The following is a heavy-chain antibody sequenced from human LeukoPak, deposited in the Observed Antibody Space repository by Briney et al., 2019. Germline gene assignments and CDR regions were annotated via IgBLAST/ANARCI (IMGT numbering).Heavy chain of an antibody. J-gene: IGHJ4*02. V-gene: IGHV4-59*01. Sequence: PSETLSLTCTVSGGSISSYYWSWIRQPPGKGLEWIGYIYYSESTNYNPSLKSRVTISVDTSKNQFSLKLSSVTAADTAVYYCARSESGDEYFDYWGQGTLVTVSS. CDR2: IYYSEST. CDR3: ARSESGDEYFDY. CDR1: GGSISSYY. D-gene: IGHD7-27*01.